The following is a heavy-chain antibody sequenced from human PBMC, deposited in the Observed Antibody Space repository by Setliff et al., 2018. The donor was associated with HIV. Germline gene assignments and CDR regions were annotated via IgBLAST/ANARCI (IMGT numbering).Heavy chain of an antibody. CDR1: GGSISSGGYY. J-gene: IGHJ3*02. CDR2: ISYSGST. CDR3: ARAITGDSHFDI. Sequence: NPSETLSLTCTVSGGSISSGGYYWSWIRQHPGKGLVWIGYISYSGSTYYNPSLKSLVTISVDTSKNQFSLKLSSVTAADTAVYYCARAITGDSHFDIWGQGTMVTVS. D-gene: IGHD7-27*01. V-gene: IGHV4-31*01.